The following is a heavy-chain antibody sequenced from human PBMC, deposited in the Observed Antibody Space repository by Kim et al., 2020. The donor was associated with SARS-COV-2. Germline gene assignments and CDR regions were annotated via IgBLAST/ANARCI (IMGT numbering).Heavy chain of an antibody. J-gene: IGHJ6*02. D-gene: IGHD3-22*01. Sequence: GESLKISCKGSGYSFTSYWISWVRQMPGKGLEWMGRIDPSDSYTNYSPSFQGHVTISADKSISTAYLQWSSLKASDTAMYYCARHSDDSSGYYAPRGGMDVWGQGTTVTVSS. CDR3: ARHSDDSSGYYAPRGGMDV. CDR2: IDPSDSYT. CDR1: GYSFTSYW. V-gene: IGHV5-10-1*01.